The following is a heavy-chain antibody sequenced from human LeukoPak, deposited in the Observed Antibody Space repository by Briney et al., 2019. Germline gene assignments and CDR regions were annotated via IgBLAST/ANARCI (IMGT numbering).Heavy chain of an antibody. J-gene: IGHJ2*01. V-gene: IGHV3-30-3*01. CDR3: ARDRSSGYFDL. CDR2: LSSDGSNK. CDR1: GFTFSGYV. Sequence: GGSLRLSCAASGFTFSGYVMHWVRQAPGKGLDWVAVLSSDGSNKNYADSVKGRFTISRDSAKNSLYLQMNSLRAEDTAVYSCARDRSSGYFDLWGRGTLVTVSS.